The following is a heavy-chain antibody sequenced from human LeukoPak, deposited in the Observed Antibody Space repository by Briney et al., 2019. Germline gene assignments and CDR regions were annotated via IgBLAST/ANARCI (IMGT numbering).Heavy chain of an antibody. J-gene: IGHJ5*02. CDR3: ARGRSLNNWFDP. V-gene: IGHV1-3*03. CDR2: INAGNGNT. D-gene: IGHD5-24*01. CDR1: GYTFTSYA. Sequence: EASVKVSCKASGYTFTSYAMHWVRQAPGQRLEWMGWINAGNGNTKYSQEFQGRVTITRDTSASTAYMELSSLRSEDMAVYYCARGRSLNNWFDPWGQGTLVTVSS.